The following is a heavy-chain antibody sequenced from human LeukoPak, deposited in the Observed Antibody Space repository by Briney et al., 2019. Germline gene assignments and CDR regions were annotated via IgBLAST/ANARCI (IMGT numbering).Heavy chain of an antibody. V-gene: IGHV3-30*18. Sequence: GGSLRLSCAASGFTFSSYGMHWVRQAPGKGLEWVAVISYDGSNKYYADSVKGRFTISRDNSKDTLYLQMNSLRAEDTAVYYCAKDAIAVAGKTHYYGMDVWGQGTTVTASS. J-gene: IGHJ6*02. CDR1: GFTFSSYG. CDR3: AKDAIAVAGKTHYYGMDV. CDR2: ISYDGSNK. D-gene: IGHD6-19*01.